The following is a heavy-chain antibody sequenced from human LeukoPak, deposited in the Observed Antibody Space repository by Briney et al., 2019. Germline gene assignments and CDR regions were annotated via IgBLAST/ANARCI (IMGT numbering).Heavy chain of an antibody. CDR3: ARRDRVGAFDT. J-gene: IGHJ3*02. V-gene: IGHV4-39*01. Sequence: SETLSLTCTVSGGSISSSSYYWGWIRQPPGKGLEWIGSIYYSGSTYYNPSLKSRVTISVDTSKNQFSLKLSSVTAADTAAYYCARRDRVGAFDTWGQGTMVTASS. CDR2: IYYSGST. D-gene: IGHD3-22*01. CDR1: GGSISSSSYY.